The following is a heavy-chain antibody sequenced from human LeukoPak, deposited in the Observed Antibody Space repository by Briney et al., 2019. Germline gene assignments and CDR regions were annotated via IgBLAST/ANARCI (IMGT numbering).Heavy chain of an antibody. Sequence: GGSLRLSCAASGFTFSSYWMSWVRQAPGKGLEWVSVIYSGGSTYYADSVKGRFTISRDNSKNTLYLQMNSLRAEDTAVYYCARDQYGDYFVYWGQGTLVTVSS. J-gene: IGHJ4*02. V-gene: IGHV3-66*02. CDR2: IYSGGST. D-gene: IGHD4-17*01. CDR1: GFTFSSYW. CDR3: ARDQYGDYFVY.